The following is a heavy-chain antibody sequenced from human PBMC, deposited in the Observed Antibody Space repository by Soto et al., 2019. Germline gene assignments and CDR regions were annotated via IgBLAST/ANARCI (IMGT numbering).Heavy chain of an antibody. J-gene: IGHJ6*03. CDR2: ISNSGST. CDR1: GGSTSSYY. CDR3: ARDFYGSGSYKDYYYYYMDV. D-gene: IGHD3-10*01. V-gene: IGHV4-59*01. Sequence: TLSLTCTVSGGSTSSYYWSWIRQPPGKGLEWIGYISNSGSTNYNPSLRSRVTISVDTSKNQFSLKLSSVTAADTAVYYCARDFYGSGSYKDYYYYYMDVWGKGTTVTVSS.